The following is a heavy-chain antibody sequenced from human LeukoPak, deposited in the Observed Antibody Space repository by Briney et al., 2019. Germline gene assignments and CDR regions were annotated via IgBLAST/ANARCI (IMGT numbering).Heavy chain of an antibody. J-gene: IGHJ4*02. CDR2: ISGSGGST. CDR3: AKADDILTGPYYFDY. Sequence: PGGSLRLSCAASGFTFSSYAMSWVRQAPGKGLEWVSAISGSGGSTYYADSVKGRFTISRDNSKNTLYLQMNSLRAEDTAVYYCAKADDILTGPYYFDYWGQGTLVTVSS. CDR1: GFTFSSYA. D-gene: IGHD3-9*01. V-gene: IGHV3-23*01.